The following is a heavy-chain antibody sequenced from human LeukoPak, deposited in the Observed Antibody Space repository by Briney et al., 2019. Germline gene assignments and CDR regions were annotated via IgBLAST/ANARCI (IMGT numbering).Heavy chain of an antibody. D-gene: IGHD4-17*01. V-gene: IGHV1-18*01. CDR2: ISGYNANT. J-gene: IGHJ6*03. Sequence: VASVTVSCKASGYTFTSYGISWVRQAPGQGLEWMGRISGYNANTNYAQKFQGRVTMTKDIPTSSAYMELRSLRSDDTAVYYCARDYGDNTYYYYMDVWGKGTTVTVSS. CDR1: GYTFTSYG. CDR3: ARDYGDNTYYYYMDV.